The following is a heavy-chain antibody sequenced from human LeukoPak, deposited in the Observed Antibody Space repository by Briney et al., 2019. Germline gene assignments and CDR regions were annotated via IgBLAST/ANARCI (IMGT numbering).Heavy chain of an antibody. V-gene: IGHV3-21*01. CDR3: ATSYGSGSYYDHYYYGMDV. CDR1: GITLSNYS. Sequence: GGSLRLSCAVSGITLSNYSMNWVRQAPGKGLEWVSSISSSSTNIYYADSVRGRFTISRDNAKKSLYLQMNSLRAEDTAVYYCATSYGSGSYYDHYYYGMDVWGQGTTVTVSS. CDR2: ISSSSTNI. D-gene: IGHD3-10*01. J-gene: IGHJ6*02.